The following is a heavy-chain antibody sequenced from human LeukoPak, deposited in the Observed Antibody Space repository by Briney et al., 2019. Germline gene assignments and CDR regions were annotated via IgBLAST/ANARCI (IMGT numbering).Heavy chain of an antibody. J-gene: IGHJ4*02. V-gene: IGHV3-21*01. CDR2: ISSSSNFI. CDR3: TREQTYCNGGNCYYSDF. CDR1: GFTFSNYN. Sequence: PGGSLRLSCAASGFTFSNYNVNWVRQAPGKGLEWVSSISSSSNFIYYAESVKGRFTISRDNAQNSLYPQMDSLRAEDTAVYFCTREQTYCNGGNCYYSDFWGQGTLVTVS. D-gene: IGHD2-15*01.